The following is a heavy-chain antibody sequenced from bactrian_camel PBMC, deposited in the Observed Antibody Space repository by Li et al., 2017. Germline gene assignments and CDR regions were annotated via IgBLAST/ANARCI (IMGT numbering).Heavy chain of an antibody. D-gene: IGHD7*01. CDR3: AARDGNCNWLAGKYGY. J-gene: IGHJ6*01. CDR2: IDSYGRT. V-gene: IGHV3S10*01. CDR1: GYTSKTYC. Sequence: DVQLVESGGGSVQTGGSLTLSCALSGYTSKTYCMGWFRQAPGKEREGIGGIDSYGRTTYADSVKGRFTVSRDNDKNTLYLQMNSLKPEDTAMYYCAARDGNCNWLAGKYGYWGQGTQVTVS.